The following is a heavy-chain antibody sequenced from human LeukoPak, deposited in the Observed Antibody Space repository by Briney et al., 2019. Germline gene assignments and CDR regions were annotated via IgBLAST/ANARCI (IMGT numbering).Heavy chain of an antibody. D-gene: IGHD3-10*01. Sequence: SETLSLTCTVSGGSINSGDSYWGWIRQPPGKSLEWIGYISYSGSPYYNPSLRGRVAISGDTSKNQFSLRLGSVTAADTAVYYCARVPYGSGTYYFDYWGPGILVTVSS. V-gene: IGHV4-30-4*01. CDR2: ISYSGSP. CDR1: GGSINSGDSY. CDR3: ARVPYGSGTYYFDY. J-gene: IGHJ4*02.